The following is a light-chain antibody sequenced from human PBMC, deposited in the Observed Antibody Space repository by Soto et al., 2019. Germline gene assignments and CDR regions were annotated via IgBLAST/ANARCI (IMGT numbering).Light chain of an antibody. J-gene: IGKJ4*01. Sequence: AIDMKQSTSSLSASLGTRVTITCRASQDIRKDLGWYQQKPGKAPNLLIYKASSLESGVPSRFSGSGSGTEFTLTISSLQPDDFATYYCRHYSIFPHTFCGGTKVDFK. CDR3: RHYSIFPHT. V-gene: IGKV1-6*01. CDR1: QDIRKD. CDR2: KAS.